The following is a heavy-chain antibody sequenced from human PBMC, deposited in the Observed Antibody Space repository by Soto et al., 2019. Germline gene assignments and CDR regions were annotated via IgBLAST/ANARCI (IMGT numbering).Heavy chain of an antibody. CDR2: ISDDGSNK. Sequence: PGGTLRLSCAASGFTFSGYGMHWVRQVPGKGLEWVAVISDDGSNKYYADSVKGRFTISRDNSKNTLNLQMNSLRAEDTAVYYCGKEGPRGYGRYFVMCVRGQGTTVTGS. CDR1: GFTFSGYG. CDR3: GKEGPRGYGRYFVMCV. D-gene: IGHD5-12*01. V-gene: IGHV3-30*18. J-gene: IGHJ6*02.